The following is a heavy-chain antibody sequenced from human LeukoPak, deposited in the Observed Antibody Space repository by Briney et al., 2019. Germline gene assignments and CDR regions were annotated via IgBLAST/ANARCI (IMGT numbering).Heavy chain of an antibody. Sequence: SETLSLTCTVSGGSISSGGYYWSWIRQHPGTGLEWIGYIYFSGSTYYNPSLKSRVIISVDTSKNQFSLNLNSVTAADTAVYYCAREMDAHPRIVVWGQGTLVTVSS. V-gene: IGHV4-31*03. D-gene: IGHD2-21*01. CDR1: GGSISSGGYY. J-gene: IGHJ1*01. CDR2: IYFSGST. CDR3: AREMDAHPRIVV.